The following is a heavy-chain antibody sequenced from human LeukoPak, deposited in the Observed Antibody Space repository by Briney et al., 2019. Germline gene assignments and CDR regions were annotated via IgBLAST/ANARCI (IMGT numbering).Heavy chain of an antibody. CDR2: ISSTTNYI. CDR1: GFTFSSYS. J-gene: IGHJ4*02. D-gene: IGHD4-17*01. V-gene: IGHV3-21*01. Sequence: GESLKISCAASGFTFSSYSMNWVRQAPGKGLEWVSSISSTTNYIYYTDSLKARFTISRDNAKNSLYLQMSSLRAEDTAVYYCARGALHGDYEPYYFDYWGQGTRVTVSS. CDR3: ARGALHGDYEPYYFDY.